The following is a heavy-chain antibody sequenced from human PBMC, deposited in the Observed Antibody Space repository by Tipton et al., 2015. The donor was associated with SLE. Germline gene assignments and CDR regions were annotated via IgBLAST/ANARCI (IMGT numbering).Heavy chain of an antibody. CDR3: ARAFRETRTYYYYYMDV. Sequence: GLVKPSETLSLTCTVSGGSISSYYWSWIRQPPGKGLEWIGYIFYSGSTNYNPSLKSRVTISVDTSKNQFSLRLNSVTAADTSVYYCARAFRETRTYYYYYMDVWGKGTTVTVSS. V-gene: IGHV4-59*12. J-gene: IGHJ6*03. CDR1: GGSISSYY. CDR2: IFYSGST. D-gene: IGHD3-10*01.